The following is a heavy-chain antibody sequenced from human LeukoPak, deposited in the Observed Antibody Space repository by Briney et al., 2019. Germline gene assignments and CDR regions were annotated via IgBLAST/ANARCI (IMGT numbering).Heavy chain of an antibody. CDR1: GGSISSYY. V-gene: IGHV4-59*01. J-gene: IGHJ5*02. Sequence: PSETLSLTCTVSGGSISSYYWSWIRQPPGKGLEWIGYIYYSGSTNYNPSLKSRVTISVDTSKNQLSLKLSSVTAADTAVYYCARGYYYDTSGGFDPWGQGTLVTVSS. CDR3: ARGYYYDTSGGFDP. D-gene: IGHD3-22*01. CDR2: IYYSGST.